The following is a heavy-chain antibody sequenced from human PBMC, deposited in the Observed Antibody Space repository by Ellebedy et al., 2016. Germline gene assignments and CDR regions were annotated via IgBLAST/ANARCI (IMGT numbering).Heavy chain of an antibody. Sequence: ASVKVSCKASGYIFTGYYMHWVRQAPGQGLEWMAWINPNSGGTKYAQQFQGRVTLTRDKSINTAYMELSSLRSDETAVYYCTRGFSIAVAGNWFDPWGQGTLVTVSS. CDR3: TRGFSIAVAGNWFDP. J-gene: IGHJ5*02. V-gene: IGHV1-2*02. CDR1: GYIFTGYY. D-gene: IGHD6-19*01. CDR2: INPNSGGT.